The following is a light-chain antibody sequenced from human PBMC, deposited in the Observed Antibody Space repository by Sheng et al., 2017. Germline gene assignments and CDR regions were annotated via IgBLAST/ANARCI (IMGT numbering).Light chain of an antibody. CDR1: QSVTSTF. CDR2: GAS. CDR3: QHYDNSPLYT. Sequence: EIVLTQSPGTLSLSVGETATISCRASQSVTSTFIVWYQQKVGQALRLLIYGASNRATGIPDRFSGSGSGTDFTLSISRLEPEDFALYYCQHYDNSPLYTFGRGTKLEI. J-gene: IGKJ2*01. V-gene: IGKV3-20*01.